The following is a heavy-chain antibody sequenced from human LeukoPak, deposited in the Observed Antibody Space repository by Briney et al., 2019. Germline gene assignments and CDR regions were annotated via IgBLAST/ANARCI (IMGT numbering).Heavy chain of an antibody. CDR2: IYSGGST. V-gene: IGHV3-66*01. D-gene: IGHD3-22*01. CDR1: GFTVSSNY. CDR3: AREGSSGYYLDY. J-gene: IGHJ4*02. Sequence: GGSLRLSCAASGFTVSSNYMSWVRQAPGKGLEWVSAIYSGGSTYYADSVKGRFTISRDNSKNTLYLQMNSLRAEDTAVYYCAREGSSGYYLDYWGQGTLVTVSS.